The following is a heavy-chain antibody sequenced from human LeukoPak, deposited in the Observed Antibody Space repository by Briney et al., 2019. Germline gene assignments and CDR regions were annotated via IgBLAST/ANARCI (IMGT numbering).Heavy chain of an antibody. CDR3: AREPLPYSSGWSIFDY. CDR1: GYTFTSYY. D-gene: IGHD6-19*01. J-gene: IGHJ4*02. CDR2: INPSGGST. V-gene: IGHV1-46*01. Sequence: ASVKVSCKASGYTFTSYYMHWVRQAPGQGLEWMGIINPSGGSTSYAQKFQGRVTMTRDTSTSTVYMELSSLRSEDTAVYYCAREPLPYSSGWSIFDYWGQGTLVTVSS.